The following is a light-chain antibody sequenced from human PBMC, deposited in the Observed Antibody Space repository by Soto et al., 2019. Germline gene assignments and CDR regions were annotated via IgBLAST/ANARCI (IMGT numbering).Light chain of an antibody. V-gene: IGKV3-20*01. J-gene: IGKJ3*01. CDR1: QSVNNNY. CDR2: GAS. Sequence: EIVLTQSPGTLALSPGERATLSCRASQSVNNNYLTWYQQKRGQAPRLLIHGASSRATGIPDRFSGSGSGTDFTLTISRLDPEAFAVYYFQHYGSSPFTFGPGTKVGIK. CDR3: QHYGSSPFT.